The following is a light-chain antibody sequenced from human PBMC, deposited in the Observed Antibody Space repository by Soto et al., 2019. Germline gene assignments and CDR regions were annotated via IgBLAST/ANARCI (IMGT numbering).Light chain of an antibody. V-gene: IGLV1-47*01. Sequence: QSVLTQPPSVSATPGQRVTIACSGGRSNIGSNHVYWYQHLPGTAPKLVIFRNDQRPSGVPDRFSGSKSGTSASLAISGLRSDDEAEYYCATWDDSLRAVYFGGGTKVTVL. J-gene: IGLJ2*01. CDR2: RND. CDR1: RSNIGSNH. CDR3: ATWDDSLRAVY.